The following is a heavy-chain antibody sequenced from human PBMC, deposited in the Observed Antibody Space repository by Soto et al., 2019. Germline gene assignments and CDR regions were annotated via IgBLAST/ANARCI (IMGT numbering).Heavy chain of an antibody. J-gene: IGHJ6*02. V-gene: IGHV1-46*01. D-gene: IGHD3-3*01. CDR2: INPSGGST. CDR1: GYTFTSYY. Sequence: ASVKVSCAACGYTFTSYYMHCVRQAPGQGLEWMGIINPSGGSTSYAQKFQGRVTMTRDTSTSTVYMELSSLRSEDTAVYYCARDQPVFSDFWSGYYTGLGMDVWGQGTTVTVSS. CDR3: ARDQPVFSDFWSGYYTGLGMDV.